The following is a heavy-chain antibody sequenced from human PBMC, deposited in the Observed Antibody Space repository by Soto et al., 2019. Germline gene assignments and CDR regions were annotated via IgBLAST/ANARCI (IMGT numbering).Heavy chain of an antibody. CDR3: AKALVVVAPASKFDD. CDR2: ISASGGST. CDR1: GFTFSNFA. D-gene: IGHD2-15*01. J-gene: IGHJ4*02. Sequence: EVHLLESGGHLVQPGGSLRLSCAASGFTFSNFAMSWVRQAPGKGLEWVSGISASGGSTNYADSVRGRFTISRDNSENTLFLEMNSLRGEDTAVYYCAKALVVVAPASKFDDWSQGTLVTVSS. V-gene: IGHV3-23*01.